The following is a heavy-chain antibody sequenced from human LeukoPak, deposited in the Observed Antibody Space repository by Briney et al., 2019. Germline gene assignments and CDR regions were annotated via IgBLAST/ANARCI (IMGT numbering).Heavy chain of an antibody. D-gene: IGHD6-13*01. CDR3: AREGIAAAAGAFDI. Sequence: GTSVKVSCKASGFTFTSSAMQWVRQARGQRLEWIGWIVVGSGNTNYAQKFQERVTITRDMSTSTAYMELSSLRSEDTAVYYCAREGIAAAAGAFDIWGQGTMVTVSS. CDR1: GFTFTSSA. CDR2: IVVGSGNT. V-gene: IGHV1-58*02. J-gene: IGHJ3*02.